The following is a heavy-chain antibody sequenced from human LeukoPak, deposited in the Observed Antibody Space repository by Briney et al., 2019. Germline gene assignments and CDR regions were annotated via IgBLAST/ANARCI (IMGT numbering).Heavy chain of an antibody. CDR2: ISGSGGST. D-gene: IGHD3-3*01. J-gene: IGHJ4*02. CDR1: GFTFSSYA. Sequence: GGSLRLSCAASGFTFSSYAMRWVRQAPGKGLEWVSVISGSGGSTNYADSVKGRFTISSDNSKNTLYLQMNSLRAEDTAVYYCAKTSGYDFWSGYPYQFDYWGQGTLVTVSS. V-gene: IGHV3-23*01. CDR3: AKTSGYDFWSGYPYQFDY.